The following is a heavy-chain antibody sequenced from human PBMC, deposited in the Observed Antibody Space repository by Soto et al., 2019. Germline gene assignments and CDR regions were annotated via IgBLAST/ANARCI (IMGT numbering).Heavy chain of an antibody. CDR3: ARARYYDSSGYYSAFDY. V-gene: IGHV3-30*03. D-gene: IGHD3-22*01. CDR2: ITNDGSNK. Sequence: GGSLKISCAASGFNFSTYCMHWVRQAPGKGLEWVAFITNDGSNKYYADSVKGQFTNSRDNSKITLFLQMNSLRAEDTSLYYCARARYYDSSGYYSAFDYWGQGTLVTVSS. CDR1: GFNFSTYC. J-gene: IGHJ4*02.